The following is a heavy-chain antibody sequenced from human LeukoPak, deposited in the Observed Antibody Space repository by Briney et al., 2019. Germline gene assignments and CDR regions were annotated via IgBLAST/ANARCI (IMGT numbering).Heavy chain of an antibody. J-gene: IGHJ4*02. CDR3: ARDWGYSYGFCDY. D-gene: IGHD5-18*01. CDR2: IYTGGST. V-gene: IGHV3-53*05. Sequence: PGRSLRLSCAASGFTVSSNYMNWVRQAPGKGLEWVSVIYTGGSTYYADSVKGRFTISRDNSKNTLYLQMNSLRAEDTAVYYCARDWGYSYGFCDYWGQGTLVTVSS. CDR1: GFTVSSNY.